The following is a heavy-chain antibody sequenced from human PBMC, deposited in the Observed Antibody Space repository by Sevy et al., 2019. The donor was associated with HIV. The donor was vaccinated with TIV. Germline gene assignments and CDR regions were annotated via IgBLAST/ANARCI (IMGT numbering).Heavy chain of an antibody. Sequence: SETLSLTCTVSGGSISSYYWSWIRQPPGKGLEWIGYIYYSGSTNYNPSLKSRVTISVDTSKNQFSLKLKSVTAADTAVYYCARRRYFYASGWKDVLDIWGQGTLVTVSS. CDR3: ARRRYFYASGWKDVLDI. CDR1: GGSISSYY. J-gene: IGHJ3*02. CDR2: IYYSGST. D-gene: IGHD3-10*01. V-gene: IGHV4-59*12.